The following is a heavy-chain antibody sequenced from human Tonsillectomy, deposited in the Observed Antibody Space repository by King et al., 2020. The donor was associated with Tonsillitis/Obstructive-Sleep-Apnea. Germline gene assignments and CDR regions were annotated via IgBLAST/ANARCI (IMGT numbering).Heavy chain of an antibody. CDR1: GFTFSSYG. CDR2: ILYEGSNK. Sequence: VQLVESGGGVVQPGRSLRLSCAASGFTFSSYGMHWVRQAPGKGREWVSVILYEGSNKYYADSVKGRVTISRDNYKKTLYLQMNSLRAEDTAVYYCARENAGQWQGPNAFDIWGQGTMVTVSS. D-gene: IGHD6-19*01. V-gene: IGHV3-33*01. CDR3: ARENAGQWQGPNAFDI. J-gene: IGHJ3*02.